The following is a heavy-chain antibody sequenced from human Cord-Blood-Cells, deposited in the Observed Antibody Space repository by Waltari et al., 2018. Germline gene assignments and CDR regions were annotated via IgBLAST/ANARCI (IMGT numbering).Heavy chain of an antibody. V-gene: IGHV4-34*01. Sequence: QVQLQQWGAGLLKPSETLSLTCAVYGGSFSGYYWSWIRQPPGKGLEWIGEINHSGSNNYNPSLKSRVTISVDTSKNQFSLKLSSVTAADTAVYYCARGVPAAIYYYYYYMDVWGKGTTVTVSS. CDR2: INHSGSN. J-gene: IGHJ6*03. CDR1: GGSFSGYY. CDR3: ARGVPAAIYYYYYYMDV. D-gene: IGHD2-2*01.